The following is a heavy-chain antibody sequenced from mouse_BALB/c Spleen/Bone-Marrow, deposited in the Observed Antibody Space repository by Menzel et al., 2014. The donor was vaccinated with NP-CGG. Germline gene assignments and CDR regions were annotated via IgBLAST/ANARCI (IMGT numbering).Heavy chain of an antibody. J-gene: IGHJ2*01. CDR1: GFDFRRYW. V-gene: IGHV4-1*02. D-gene: IGHD2-3*01. CDR2: INPESSTI. Sequence: EVMLVESGGGLVQPGGSLKLSCAASGFDFRRYWMSWVRQVPGKGLEWIGEINPESSTINYTPSLKDKFIISRDNAKNTLYLQMSKVRSEDTALYYCARLGYYGYFVDWGQGTTLTVSP. CDR3: ARLGYYGYFVD.